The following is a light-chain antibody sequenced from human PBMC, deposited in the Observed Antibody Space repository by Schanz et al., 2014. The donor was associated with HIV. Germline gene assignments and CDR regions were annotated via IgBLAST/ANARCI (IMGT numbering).Light chain of an antibody. CDR2: ETS. J-gene: IGKJ4*01. CDR1: QSVSSY. Sequence: EIVLTQSPATLSLSPGERATLSCRASQSVSSYLAWYQQKPGQAPRLLIYETSNRATGIPARFSGSGSGKDFTLTIIRLEPEDFAVYYCQQYSSSLTFGGGTKVEIK. V-gene: IGKV3-11*01. CDR3: QQYSSSLT.